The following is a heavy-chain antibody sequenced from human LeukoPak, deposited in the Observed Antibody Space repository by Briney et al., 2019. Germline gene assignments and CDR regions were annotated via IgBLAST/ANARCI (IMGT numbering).Heavy chain of an antibody. CDR3: ARERIDCSSTSCYGGGSDY. V-gene: IGHV3-30*04. Sequence: GGSLRLSCAASGFTFSSYAMHWVRQAPGKGLEWVAVISYDGSNKYYADSVKGRFTISRDNAKNTLHLQMNSLRAEDTAVYYCARERIDCSSTSCYGGGSDYWGQGTLVTVSS. J-gene: IGHJ4*02. CDR2: ISYDGSNK. D-gene: IGHD2-2*01. CDR1: GFTFSSYA.